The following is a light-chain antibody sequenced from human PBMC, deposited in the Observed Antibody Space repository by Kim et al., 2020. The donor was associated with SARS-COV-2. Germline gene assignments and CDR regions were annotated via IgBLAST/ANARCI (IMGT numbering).Light chain of an antibody. CDR3: QQYNNWPT. CDR2: DAS. V-gene: IGKV3-15*01. J-gene: IGKJ1*01. CDR1: QSIGSN. Sequence: ERVMTQAPATLSVSPGDRVTLSCRADQSIGSNLAWYHQKPGQAPRLLIYDASTRATGTPARFSGSGFGREFTLTISSLQSEDFAVYYCQQYNNWPTLGPGTKVDIK.